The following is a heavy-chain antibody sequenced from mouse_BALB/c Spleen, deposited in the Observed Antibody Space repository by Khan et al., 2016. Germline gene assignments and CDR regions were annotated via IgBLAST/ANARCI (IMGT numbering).Heavy chain of an antibody. CDR1: GYTFTDYY. J-gene: IGHJ2*01. CDR2: IYPGSDNT. V-gene: IGHV1-76*01. Sequence: QVQLQQSGAELARPGASVKLSCKASGYTFTDYYINWVKQRTGQGLEWIGEIYPGSDNTYYNERFKGKATLTADKSSRTAYMQLSSLTSGDSAVYFCARGGGNSDYWGQGTTLTVSS. D-gene: IGHD2-1*01. CDR3: ARGGGNSDY.